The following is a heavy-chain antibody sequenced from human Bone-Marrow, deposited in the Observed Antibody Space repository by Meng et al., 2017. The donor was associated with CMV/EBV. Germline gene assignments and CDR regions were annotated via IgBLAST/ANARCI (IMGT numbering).Heavy chain of an antibody. Sequence: GESLKISCAASGFTVSSNYMSWVRQAPGKGLEWVGFIRSKAYGGTTEYAASVKGRFTISRDDSKSIAYLQMNSLKTEDTAVYYCTRGDEATIFGVVIGRSGYWGQRTLVTVSS. CDR1: GFTVSSNY. J-gene: IGHJ4*02. CDR2: IRSKAYGGTT. D-gene: IGHD3-3*01. V-gene: IGHV3-49*04. CDR3: TRGDEATIFGVVIGRSGY.